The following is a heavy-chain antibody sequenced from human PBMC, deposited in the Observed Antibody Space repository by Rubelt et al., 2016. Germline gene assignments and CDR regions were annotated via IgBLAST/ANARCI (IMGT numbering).Heavy chain of an antibody. CDR1: GYTFTSYG. V-gene: IGHV1-18*01. CDR2: ISAYNGNT. CDR3: ARDRIRIAARQGWYFDL. D-gene: IGHD6-6*01. Sequence: QVQLVQSGAEVKKPGASVKVSCKASGYTFTSYGISWVRQAPGQGLEWMGWISAYNGNTNYAQKLQGRVTMTNDTSTSTAYMELRSLRSDDTAVYYCARDRIRIAARQGWYFDLWGRGTLVTVSS. J-gene: IGHJ2*01.